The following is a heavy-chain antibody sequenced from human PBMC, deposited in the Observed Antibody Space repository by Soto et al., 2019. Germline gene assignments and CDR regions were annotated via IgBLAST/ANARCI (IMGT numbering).Heavy chain of an antibody. J-gene: IGHJ5*02. D-gene: IGHD5-18*01. Sequence: QVQLVQSGAEVKKPGASVKVSCKASGYTFTSYYMHWVRQAPGQGLEWMGIINPSGGSTSYAQKFQGRVTIDRDTSTSTVYMALSSLRPEDTAVYYCARVYPIHTRYGYVGNNWFDPWGQGTLVTVSS. V-gene: IGHV1-46*03. CDR2: INPSGGST. CDR1: GYTFTSYY. CDR3: ARVYPIHTRYGYVGNNWFDP.